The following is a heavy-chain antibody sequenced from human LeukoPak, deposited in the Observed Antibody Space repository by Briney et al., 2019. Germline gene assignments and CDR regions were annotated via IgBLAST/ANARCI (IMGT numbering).Heavy chain of an antibody. CDR3: AKDPSGSYADESDY. Sequence: GGSPRLSCAASGLTFSIYAMSWVRQAPGKGLEWVSAISGSGGSTYYADSVKGRFTISRDNSKNTLYLQMNSLRAEDTAVYYCAKDPSGSYADESDYWGQGTLVTVSS. D-gene: IGHD1-26*01. J-gene: IGHJ4*02. CDR2: ISGSGGST. CDR1: GLTFSIYA. V-gene: IGHV3-23*01.